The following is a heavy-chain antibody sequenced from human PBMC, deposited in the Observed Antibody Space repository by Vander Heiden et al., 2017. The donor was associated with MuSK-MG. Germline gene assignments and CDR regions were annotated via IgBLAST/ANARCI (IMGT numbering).Heavy chain of an antibody. CDR2: INHSGST. CDR3: ARGAPPSFGQQLDRYYFDY. V-gene: IGHV4-34*01. CDR1: GGSFSGYY. Sequence: QVQLQQWGAGLLKPSETLSLTCAIYGGSFSGYYWSWIRQPPGKGLEWIGEINHSGSTNYNPSLKSRVTISVDTPKNQFSLKLISVTAADTAVYYCARGAPPSFGQQLDRYYFDYWGQGTLVTVSS. J-gene: IGHJ4*02. D-gene: IGHD6-13*01.